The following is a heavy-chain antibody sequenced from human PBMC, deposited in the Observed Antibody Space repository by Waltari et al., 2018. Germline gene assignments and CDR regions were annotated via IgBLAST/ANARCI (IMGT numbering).Heavy chain of an antibody. CDR2: IYWNDDK. CDR3: AHRGRRIALWFGEGAFGY. CDR1: GFSLSTSGVG. J-gene: IGHJ4*02. D-gene: IGHD3-10*01. V-gene: IGHV2-5*01. Sequence: QITLKESGPTLVKPTQTLTLTCTFSGFSLSTSGVGVGWIRQPPGKALEWLALIYWNDDKRYSPSLKSRLTITKDTSKNQVVLTMTNMDPVDTATYYCAHRGRRIALWFGEGAFGYWGQGTLVTVSS.